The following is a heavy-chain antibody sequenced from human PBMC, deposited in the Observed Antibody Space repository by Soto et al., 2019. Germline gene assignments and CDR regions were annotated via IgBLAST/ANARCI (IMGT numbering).Heavy chain of an antibody. D-gene: IGHD6-19*01. CDR1: GFTFSSYW. CDR2: IKQDGSEK. J-gene: IGHJ4*02. V-gene: IGHV3-7*01. Sequence: EVQLVESGGGLVQPGGSLRLSCAASGFTFSSYWMSWVRQAPGKGLEWVANIKQDGSEKYYVDSVKGRFTISRDNAKNSLYLQMNSLRAEDTAVYYCARGQSPGIAVAGNDYWGQGTLVTVSS. CDR3: ARGQSPGIAVAGNDY.